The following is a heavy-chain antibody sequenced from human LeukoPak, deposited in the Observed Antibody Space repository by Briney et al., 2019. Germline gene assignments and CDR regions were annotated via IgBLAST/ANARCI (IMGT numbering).Heavy chain of an antibody. V-gene: IGHV5-51*01. J-gene: IGHJ5*02. CDR3: ARRNGLTWFDP. Sequence: GESLEISCNGSGYTFTSYWIGWVRQMPGKGLGWMGIIYPGDSDTRYSPSFQGQVTISADKSISTAYLQWSSLKASDTAMYYCARRNGLTWFDPWGQGTLVTVSS. CDR1: GYTFTSYW. CDR2: IYPGDSDT. D-gene: IGHD1-1*01.